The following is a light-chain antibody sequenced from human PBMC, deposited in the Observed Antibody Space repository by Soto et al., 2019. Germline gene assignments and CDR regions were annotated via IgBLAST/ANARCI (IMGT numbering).Light chain of an antibody. CDR1: QNIHSF. J-gene: IGKJ3*01. V-gene: IGKV1-39*01. CDR2: GGS. Sequence: DIQVTQSPSSLAASVGERVTITCRASQNIHSFLNWYQQKPGKAPQVLIYGGSALQSGVPSRFSGSGSGTDFTLTISRLQPEDFASYFCQQSYNIPFTFGPGTKVDI. CDR3: QQSYNIPFT.